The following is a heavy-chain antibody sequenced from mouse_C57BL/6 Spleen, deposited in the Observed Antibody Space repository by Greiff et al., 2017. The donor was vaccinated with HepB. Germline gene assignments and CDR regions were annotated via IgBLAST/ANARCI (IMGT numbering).Heavy chain of an antibody. CDR1: GYTFTSYW. D-gene: IGHD3-3*01. CDR3: AREGLFGYFDY. V-gene: IGHV1-64*01. CDR2: IHPNSGST. Sequence: QVQLQQPGAELVKPGASVKLSCKASGYTFTSYWMHWVKQRPGQGLEWIGMIHPNSGSTNYNEKFKSKATLTVDKSSSTAYMQLSSLTSEDSAVYYCAREGLFGYFDYWGQGTTLTVSS. J-gene: IGHJ2*01.